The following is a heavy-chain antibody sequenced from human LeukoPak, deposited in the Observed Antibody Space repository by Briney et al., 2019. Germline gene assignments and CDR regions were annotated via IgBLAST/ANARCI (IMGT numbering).Heavy chain of an antibody. J-gene: IGHJ4*02. V-gene: IGHV4-38-2*01. CDR1: GYSISSGYY. CDR3: ARSSTVTTYRDDY. D-gene: IGHD4-17*01. Sequence: PSETLSLTCAVSGYSISSGYYWGWIRQPPGKGLEWIGSIYHSGSTYYNPSLKSRVTISVDTSKNQFSLKLSSVTAADTAVYYCARSSTVTTYRDDYWGQGTLVTVSS. CDR2: IYHSGST.